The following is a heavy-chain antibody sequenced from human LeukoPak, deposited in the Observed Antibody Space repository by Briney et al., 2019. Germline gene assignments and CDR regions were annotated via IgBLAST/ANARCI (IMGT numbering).Heavy chain of an antibody. CDR2: IYPGDSDT. J-gene: IGHJ4*02. D-gene: IGHD2-8*01. CDR1: GYSFTSYW. V-gene: IGHV5-51*01. Sequence: GESLKISCKGSGYSFTSYWIGWVRQMPGKGLEWMGIIYPGDSDTRYSPSFQGQVTTSADKSISTAYLQWSSLKASDTAMYYCARHGYCTNGVCYTGDYWGQGTLVTVSS. CDR3: ARHGYCTNGVCYTGDY.